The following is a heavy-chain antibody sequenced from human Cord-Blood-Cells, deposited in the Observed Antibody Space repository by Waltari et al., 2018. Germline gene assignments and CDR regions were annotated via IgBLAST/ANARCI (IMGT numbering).Heavy chain of an antibody. V-gene: IGHV3-30-3*01. D-gene: IGHD3-3*01. CDR3: ARDAPYYDFWSGYYFDY. CDR2: ISYDGSNK. CDR1: GLTFSSYA. Sequence: QVQLVESGGGVVQPGRSLRLSCAASGLTFSSYAMHWVRQAPGKGLEWVAVISYDGSNKYYADSVKGRFTISRDNSKNTLYLQMNSLRAEDTAVYYCARDAPYYDFWSGYYFDYWGQGTLVTVSS. J-gene: IGHJ4*02.